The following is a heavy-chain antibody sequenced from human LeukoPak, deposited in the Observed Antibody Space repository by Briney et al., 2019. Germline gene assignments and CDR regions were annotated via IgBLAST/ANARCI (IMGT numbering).Heavy chain of an antibody. CDR3: AKILTGTGPTMDV. CDR2: IWYDGSNK. D-gene: IGHD1-20*01. CDR1: GFTFSSYG. J-gene: IGHJ6*02. V-gene: IGHV3-33*06. Sequence: GRSLSLSCAASGFTFSSYGMHWVRQAPGKGLEWVAVIWYDGSNKYYADSVKGRFTISRDNSKNTLYLQMNSLRAEDTAVYYCAKILTGTGPTMDVWGQGTTVTVSS.